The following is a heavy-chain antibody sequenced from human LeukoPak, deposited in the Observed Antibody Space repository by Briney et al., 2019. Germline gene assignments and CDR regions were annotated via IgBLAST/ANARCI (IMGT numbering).Heavy chain of an antibody. Sequence: GESLKISCKGSGYRFTSYWIGWVRQMPGKGLEWMGIIYPGDSDTRYSPSFQGQVTISVDKSISTAYLQWSSLKASDTAMYYCARQDILTGYPRVYFDYWGQGTLVTVSS. D-gene: IGHD3-9*01. CDR1: GYRFTSYW. CDR2: IYPGDSDT. V-gene: IGHV5-51*01. CDR3: ARQDILTGYPRVYFDY. J-gene: IGHJ4*02.